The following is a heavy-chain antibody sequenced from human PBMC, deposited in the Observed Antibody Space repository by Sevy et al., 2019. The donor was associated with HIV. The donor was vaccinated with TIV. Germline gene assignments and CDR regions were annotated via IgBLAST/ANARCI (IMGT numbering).Heavy chain of an antibody. V-gene: IGHV3-15*01. J-gene: IGHJ5*02. Sequence: GGSLRLSCAASGLYFSNAWMSWVRQAPGKGLEWVGRVKSKTDGETTEYGAPVTDRFTISRDDSKRTGFLQMNSLKIDDTGVYYCITGSLGDPTAAWGQGTLVTVSS. CDR3: ITGSLGDPTAA. D-gene: IGHD2-21*02. CDR2: VKSKTDGETT. CDR1: GLYFSNAW.